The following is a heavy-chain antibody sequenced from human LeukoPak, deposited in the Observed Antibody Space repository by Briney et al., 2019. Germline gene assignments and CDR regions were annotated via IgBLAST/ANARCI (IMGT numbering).Heavy chain of an antibody. V-gene: IGHV4-34*01. CDR3: ARTDSYYDSSGYRNLSSLVTLDY. J-gene: IGHJ4*02. CDR2: INHSGST. Sequence: SETLSLTCAVYGGSFSGYYWSWIRQPPGKGLEWIGEINHSGSTNYNPSLKSRVTISVDTSKNQFSLKLSSVTAADTAVYYCARTDSYYDSSGYRNLSSLVTLDYWGQGALVTVSS. D-gene: IGHD3-22*01. CDR1: GGSFSGYY.